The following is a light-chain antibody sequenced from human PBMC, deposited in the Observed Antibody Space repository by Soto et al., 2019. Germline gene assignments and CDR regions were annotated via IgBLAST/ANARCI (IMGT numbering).Light chain of an antibody. J-gene: IGKJ5*01. Sequence: EIVLTQSPATLSLSPGERATLSCRASQSVSRYLAWYQQKPGQAPRLLIYDASNRATGIPARFSGSGSGTDFTLTISSLEPEDFAAYYCQQRSSWPITFGQGTRLEIK. V-gene: IGKV3-11*01. CDR1: QSVSRY. CDR3: QQRSSWPIT. CDR2: DAS.